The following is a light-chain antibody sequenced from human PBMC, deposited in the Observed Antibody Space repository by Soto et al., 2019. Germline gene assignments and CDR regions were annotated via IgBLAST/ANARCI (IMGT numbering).Light chain of an antibody. Sequence: EIVLTQSPATLSLSPGERATLSCRASQSVSSYLAWYQQKPGQPPRLLIYDASNRATGIAARFSGSGSGTDFPLTISSLDPEDFAIYYCQQYNNWPCTFGQGTKLEI. J-gene: IGKJ2*01. CDR1: QSVSSY. V-gene: IGKV3-11*01. CDR3: QQYNNWPCT. CDR2: DAS.